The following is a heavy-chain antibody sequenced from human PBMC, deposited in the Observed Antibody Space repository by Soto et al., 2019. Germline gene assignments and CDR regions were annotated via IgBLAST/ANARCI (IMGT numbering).Heavy chain of an antibody. V-gene: IGHV1-69*13. D-gene: IGHD6-6*01. Sequence: SVKVSCKASGGTFSSYAISWVRQAPGQGLEWMGGIIPIFGTANYAQKFQGRVTITADESTSTAYMELSSLRSEDTAVYYCARDSLSSIAARRYWFDPWGQGTLVTVSS. J-gene: IGHJ5*02. CDR1: GGTFSSYA. CDR3: ARDSLSSIAARRYWFDP. CDR2: IIPIFGTA.